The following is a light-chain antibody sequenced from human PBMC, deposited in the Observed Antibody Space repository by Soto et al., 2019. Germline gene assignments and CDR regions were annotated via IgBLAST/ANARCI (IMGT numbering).Light chain of an antibody. V-gene: IGKV3-20*01. CDR2: GAY. CDR3: QQYAISPWT. Sequence: EIVLTQSPGTLSLSPGERATLSCRSSQSVSSRFLVWYQQKPGQAPRLLMYGAYYRATGIPDRFSGSGSGTDFTLTISRLEPEDFAVYYCQQYAISPWTFGIGTKVAIQ. CDR1: QSVSSRF. J-gene: IGKJ1*01.